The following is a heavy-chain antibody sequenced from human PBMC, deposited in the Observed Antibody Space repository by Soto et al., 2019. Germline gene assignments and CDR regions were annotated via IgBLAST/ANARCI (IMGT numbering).Heavy chain of an antibody. V-gene: IGHV4-4*02. CDR1: GGSISSSNW. CDR3: AREAYKRGATNPFFDY. J-gene: IGHJ4*02. Sequence: SETLSLTCAVSGGSISSSNWWTWVRLPPGKGLEWIGEIYPSGITNYSPSLKSRVTMSVDKSKNQFSLKLNSVTAADRAMYYCAREAYKRGATNPFFDYWGQGTLVTVSS. CDR2: IYPSGIT. D-gene: IGHD1-26*01.